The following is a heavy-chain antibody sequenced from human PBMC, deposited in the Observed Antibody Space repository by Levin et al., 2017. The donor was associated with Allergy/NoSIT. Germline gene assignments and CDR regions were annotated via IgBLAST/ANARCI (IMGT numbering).Heavy chain of an antibody. CDR3: ARGYDFWSGFYTFAFDA. D-gene: IGHD3-3*01. CDR2: TYYRSRWDN. Sequence: KSSETLSLTCVISGDSVSSTNTAWHWIRQSPSRGLEWLGRTYYRSRWDNDYAVSVKSRLTISPDTSKNQFSLQLRSVTPDDTAVYFCARGYDFWSGFYTFAFDAWGQGTMVSVSS. CDR1: GDSVSSTNTA. V-gene: IGHV6-1*01. J-gene: IGHJ3*01.